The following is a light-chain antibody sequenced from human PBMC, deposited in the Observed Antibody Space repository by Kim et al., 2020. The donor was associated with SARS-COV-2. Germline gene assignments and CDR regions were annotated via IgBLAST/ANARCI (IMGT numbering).Light chain of an antibody. CDR2: KDS. CDR3: KSADSSGTYRA. Sequence: SYELTQPPSVSVSPGQTARITCSGDALPKQYAYWYQQKPGQAPVLVIYKDSERPSGIPERFSGSSSGTTVTLTISGVQAEDEAAHHCKSADSSGTYRAFG. J-gene: IGLJ3*02. V-gene: IGLV3-25*03. CDR1: ALPKQY.